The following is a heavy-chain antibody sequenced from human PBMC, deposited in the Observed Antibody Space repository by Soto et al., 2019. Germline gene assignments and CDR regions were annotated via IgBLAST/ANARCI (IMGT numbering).Heavy chain of an antibody. V-gene: IGHV4-59*01. CDR1: GGSISSYY. CDR3: ASTTQVLRRGAFDI. J-gene: IGHJ3*02. CDR2: IYYSGST. D-gene: IGHD2-15*01. Sequence: SETLSLTCTVSGGSISSYYWSWIRQPPGKGLEWIGYIYYSGSTNYNPSLKSRVTISVDTSKNQFSLKLSSVTAAGTAVYYCASTTQVLRRGAFDIWGQGTMVTVSS.